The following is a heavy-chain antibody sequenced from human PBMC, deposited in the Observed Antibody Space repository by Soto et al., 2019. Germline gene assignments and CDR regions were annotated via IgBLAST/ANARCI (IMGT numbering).Heavy chain of an antibody. CDR3: TSLYYGH. D-gene: IGHD4-17*01. Sequence: GGSLRLSCAASEFTFANAWISWVRQAPGKGLEWVGRIKSKADGGTTDYAAPVKGRLTISRDESQNTLYLQMNSLKTEDTAVYYCTSLYYGHWGQGTLVTVSS. CDR2: IKSKADGGTT. V-gene: IGHV3-15*01. CDR1: EFTFANAW. J-gene: IGHJ4*02.